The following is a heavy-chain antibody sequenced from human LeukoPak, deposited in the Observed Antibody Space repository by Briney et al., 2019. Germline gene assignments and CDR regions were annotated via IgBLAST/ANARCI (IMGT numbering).Heavy chain of an antibody. CDR1: GFTFSSYS. V-gene: IGHV3-48*01. CDR2: ISSSSSTI. J-gene: IGHJ4*02. D-gene: IGHD2-2*01. Sequence: GGSLRLSCAASGFTFSSYSMNWVRQAPGKGLEWVSYISSSSSTIYYADSVKGRFTISRDNAKNSLYLQMNSLRAEDTAVYYCARAYIVVVPAARSFDYWGQGTLVTVSS. CDR3: ARAYIVVVPAARSFDY.